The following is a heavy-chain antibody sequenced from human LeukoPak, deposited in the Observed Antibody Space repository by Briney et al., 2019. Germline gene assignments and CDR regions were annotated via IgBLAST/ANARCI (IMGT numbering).Heavy chain of an antibody. CDR1: GGSISSYY. J-gene: IGHJ5*02. Sequence: SETPSLTCTVSGGSISSYYWSWIRQPPGKGLEWIGYIYYSGSTNYNPSLKSRVTISVDTSKNQFSLKLSSVTAADTAVYYCARHRGYDSSGYYLYNWFDPWGQGTLVTVSS. CDR3: ARHRGYDSSGYYLYNWFDP. V-gene: IGHV4-59*08. CDR2: IYYSGST. D-gene: IGHD3-22*01.